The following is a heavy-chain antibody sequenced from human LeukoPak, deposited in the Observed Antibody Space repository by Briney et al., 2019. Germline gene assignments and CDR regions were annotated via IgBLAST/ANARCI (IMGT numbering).Heavy chain of an antibody. CDR3: VRSAFLTTEFYFDY. Sequence: GGSLRLSCAASGFTFSSYWMHWVRQAPGKGLVWVSRINTDGRTTTYADSVKGRFTISRDNAKNTLYLQMNSLRAEDTAVYYCVRSAFLTTEFYFDYWGQGTLVTVSS. CDR2: INTDGRTT. J-gene: IGHJ4*02. CDR1: GFTFSSYW. D-gene: IGHD4-11*01. V-gene: IGHV3-74*01.